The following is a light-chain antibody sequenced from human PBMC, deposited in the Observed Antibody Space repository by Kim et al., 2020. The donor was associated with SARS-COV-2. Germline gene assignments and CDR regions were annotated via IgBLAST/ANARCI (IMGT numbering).Light chain of an antibody. CDR2: KAS. J-gene: IGKJ4*01. Sequence: DIQMTQSPSTLSASVGDRVTITCRASQSISTWLAWYQQKPGKAPNLLIYKASTLETGVPSRFSGSGSGTEFTLTISRLQTDDFATYYWQQYHSYAVTFGGGTKVDIK. CDR3: QQYHSYAVT. CDR1: QSISTW. V-gene: IGKV1-5*03.